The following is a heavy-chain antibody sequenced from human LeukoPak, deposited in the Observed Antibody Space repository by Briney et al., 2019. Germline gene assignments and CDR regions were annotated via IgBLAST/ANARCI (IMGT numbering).Heavy chain of an antibody. CDR1: GGSISSSNW. CDR3: ARDLRYCSGGSCYGNMPYYGMDV. CDR2: IYHSGST. V-gene: IGHV4-4*02. D-gene: IGHD2-15*01. J-gene: IGHJ6*02. Sequence: PSETLSLTCAVSGGSISSSNWWSWVRQPPGKGLEWIGEIYHSGSTNYNPSLKSRVTISVDKSKNQFSLKLSSVTAADTAVYYCARDLRYCSGGSCYGNMPYYGMDVWGQGTTVTVSS.